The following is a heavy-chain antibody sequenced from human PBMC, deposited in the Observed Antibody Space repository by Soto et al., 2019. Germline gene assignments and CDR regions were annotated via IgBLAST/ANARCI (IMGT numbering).Heavy chain of an antibody. D-gene: IGHD1-26*01. V-gene: IGHV3-23*01. Sequence: EVQLLESGGGLVQPGGSLRLSCAASGFTFSSYAMSWVRQAPGKGLEWVSAISGSGGSTYYADTVKGRFTISRDNSKNTLYLQMNSLRAEDTAVYYCAKCLGEWELLEYFQHWGQGTLVTVSS. CDR3: AKCLGEWELLEYFQH. CDR1: GFTFSSYA. CDR2: ISGSGGST. J-gene: IGHJ1*01.